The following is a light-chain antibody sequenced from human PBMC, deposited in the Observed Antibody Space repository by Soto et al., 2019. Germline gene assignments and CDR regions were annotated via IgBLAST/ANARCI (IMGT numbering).Light chain of an antibody. V-gene: IGLV2-14*03. CDR3: SSYTTSNTRQIV. CDR1: SSDVGGYNY. J-gene: IGLJ1*01. CDR2: DGT. Sequence: QSALTQPASVAGSPGQSITISCTGTSSDVGGYNYVSWYQHHPGKAPKLLIYDGTNRPSGVSNPCSGSKSGNTASLTISGLQPEDEADYYCSSYTTSNTRQIVFGTGTKLTVL.